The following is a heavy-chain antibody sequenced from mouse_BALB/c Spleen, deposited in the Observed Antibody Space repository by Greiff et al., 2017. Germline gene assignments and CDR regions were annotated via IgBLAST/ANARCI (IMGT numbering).Heavy chain of an antibody. CDR2: ISDGGSYT. D-gene: IGHD2-2*01. V-gene: IGHV5-4*02. CDR1: GFTFSDYY. Sequence: EVKLMESGGGLVKPGGSLKLSCAASGFTFSDYYMYWVRQTPEKRLEWVATISDGGSYTYYPDSVKGRFTISRDNAKNNLYLQMSSLKSEDTAMYYCARDGYPGNYAMDYWGQGTSVTVSS. J-gene: IGHJ4*01. CDR3: ARDGYPGNYAMDY.